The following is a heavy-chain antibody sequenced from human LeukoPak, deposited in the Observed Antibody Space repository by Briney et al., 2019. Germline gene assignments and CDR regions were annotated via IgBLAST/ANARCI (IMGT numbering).Heavy chain of an antibody. D-gene: IGHD3-22*01. J-gene: IGHJ3*02. V-gene: IGHV3-7*01. Sequence: GGSLRLSCAASGFTFTTYWMGWVRQAPGKGLEWVANIKQDGSEQYYVDSVKGRFTISRDNAKNSLSLQMNSLRAEDTAVYYCARGGSMIVVVITSDDAFDIWGQGTMVTVSS. CDR3: ARGGSMIVVVITSDDAFDI. CDR2: IKQDGSEQ. CDR1: GFTFTTYW.